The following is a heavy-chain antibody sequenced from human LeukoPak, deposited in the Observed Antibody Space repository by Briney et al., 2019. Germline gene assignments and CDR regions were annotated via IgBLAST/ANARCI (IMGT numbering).Heavy chain of an antibody. CDR1: GITLSNYG. V-gene: IGHV3-23*01. J-gene: IGHJ4*02. CDR3: AKRGVVIRVILVGFHKEAYYFDS. Sequence: GGSLRLSCAVSGITLSNYGMTWVRQAPGKGREWVAGISGRGCTTRYADSVKGRFTISRDNPKNTLYLQMNSLRAEDTAVYFCAKRGVVIRVILVGFHKEAYYFDSWGQGALVTVSS. D-gene: IGHD3-22*01. CDR2: ISGRGCTT.